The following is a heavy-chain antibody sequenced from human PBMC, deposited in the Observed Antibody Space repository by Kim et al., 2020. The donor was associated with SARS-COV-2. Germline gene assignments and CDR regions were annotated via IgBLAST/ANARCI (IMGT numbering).Heavy chain of an antibody. V-gene: IGHV3-33*01. CDR2: IWYDGSNK. CDR3: ARDSPDYCTNGVCLGLDY. CDR1: GFTFSSYG. J-gene: IGHJ4*02. D-gene: IGHD2-8*01. Sequence: GGSLRLSCAASGFTFSSYGMHWVRQAPGKGLEWVAVIWYDGSNKYYADSVKGRFTISRDNSKNTLYLQMNSLRAEDTAVYYCARDSPDYCTNGVCLGLDYWGQGTLVTVSS.